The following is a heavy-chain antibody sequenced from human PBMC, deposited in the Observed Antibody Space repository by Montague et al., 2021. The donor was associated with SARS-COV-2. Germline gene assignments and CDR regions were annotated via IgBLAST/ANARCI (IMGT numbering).Heavy chain of an antibody. CDR1: GGSISSSSYY. J-gene: IGHJ5*02. V-gene: IGHV4-39*01. CDR2: IYYSGST. CDR3: ARRPPITIFGVVIIGAWFDP. D-gene: IGHD3-3*01. Sequence: SETLSLICTVSGGSISSSSYYWGWIRQPPGKGLEWIGSIYYSGSTYYNPSLKSRVTISVDTSKNQFSLKLSSVTAADTAVYYCARRPPITIFGVVIIGAWFDPWGQGTLVTVSS.